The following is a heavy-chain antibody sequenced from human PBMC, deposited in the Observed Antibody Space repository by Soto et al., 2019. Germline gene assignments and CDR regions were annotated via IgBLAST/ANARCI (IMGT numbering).Heavy chain of an antibody. CDR3: ARVPDY. J-gene: IGHJ4*02. V-gene: IGHV6-1*01. CDR2: TYYRSKWDY. D-gene: IGHD2-2*01. CDR1: GDSVSTNSAT. Sequence: SQTLSLTCAISGDSVSTNSATWDWIRQSPSRGLEWLGRTYYRSKWDYDYAASVKGRITINPDTSNNQLSLQLDSVTPDDTAVYYCARVPDYWGQGILVTVSS.